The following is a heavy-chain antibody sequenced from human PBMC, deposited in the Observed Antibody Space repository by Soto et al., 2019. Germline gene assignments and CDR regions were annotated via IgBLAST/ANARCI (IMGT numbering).Heavy chain of an antibody. CDR1: GFTFSNDW. D-gene: IGHD2-2*01. J-gene: IGHJ6*02. CDR3: TLQSSDIVVVPAAIDYYSGMDV. CDR2: IKRKAGGRIT. Sequence: GGSLRLSCAASGFTFSNDWMSWVRQAPGKGLEWVGRIKRKAGGRITDYAATEKGRFTISRDESKNTLYLHMNSLKTEDTAVYYCTLQSSDIVVVPAAIDYYSGMDVWGQGTMVTVSS. V-gene: IGHV3-15*01.